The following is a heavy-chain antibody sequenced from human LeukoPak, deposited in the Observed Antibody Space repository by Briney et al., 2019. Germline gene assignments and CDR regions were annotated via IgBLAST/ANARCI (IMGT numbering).Heavy chain of an antibody. V-gene: IGHV4-4*02. CDR1: GGSISTSYW. Sequence: PSETLSLTCGVSGGSISTSYWWSWVRQPPGKGLEWIGEIYHSGSTNYNPSLKSRVTISMDKSKNQFSLNLSSVTAADTAVYYCARETPYYSIQDYWGQGTLVTVSS. D-gene: IGHD3-10*01. CDR2: IYHSGST. CDR3: ARETPYYSIQDY. J-gene: IGHJ4*02.